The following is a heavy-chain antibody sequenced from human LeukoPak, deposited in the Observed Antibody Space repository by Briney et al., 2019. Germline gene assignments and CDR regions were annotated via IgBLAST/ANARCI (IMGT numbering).Heavy chain of an antibody. CDR3: ARYFAGYYGMDV. CDR2: IYHSGST. V-gene: IGHV4-30-2*01. Sequence: SQTLSLTCAVSGGSISSGGYSWSWIRQPPGKGLEWIGYIYHSGSTYYNPSLKSRVTISVDKSKNQFSLKLSSVTAADTAVYYCARYFAGYYGMDVWGKGTTVTVSS. J-gene: IGHJ6*04. CDR1: GGSISSGGYS. D-gene: IGHD2/OR15-2a*01.